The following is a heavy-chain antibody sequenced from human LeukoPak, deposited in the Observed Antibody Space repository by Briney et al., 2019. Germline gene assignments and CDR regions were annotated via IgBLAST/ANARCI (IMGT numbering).Heavy chain of an antibody. Sequence: SVKVSCKASGGTFSSYAISWVRQAPGQGLEWMGGIIPIFGTANYAQKFQGRVTITADESTSTAYMELSSLRSEDTAVYYCARGGYYYDSSGYFHFDYWGQGTLVTVSS. V-gene: IGHV1-69*13. D-gene: IGHD3-22*01. CDR2: IIPIFGTA. J-gene: IGHJ4*02. CDR1: GGTFSSYA. CDR3: ARGGYYYDSSGYFHFDY.